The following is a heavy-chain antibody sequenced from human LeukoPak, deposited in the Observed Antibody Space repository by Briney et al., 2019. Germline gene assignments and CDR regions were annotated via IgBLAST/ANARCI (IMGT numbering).Heavy chain of an antibody. D-gene: IGHD6-6*01. CDR2: IYYSGST. J-gene: IGHJ6*03. CDR1: GGSISSYY. V-gene: IGHV4-59*01. Sequence: KPSETLSLTCTVSGGSISSYYWSWIRQPPGKGLEWIGYIYYSGSTNYNPSLKSRVTISVDTSKNQFSLKLSSVTAVDTAVYYCARGRRRAMGSSSPLYYYYYMDVWGKGTTVTVSS. CDR3: ARGRRRAMGSSSPLYYYYYMDV.